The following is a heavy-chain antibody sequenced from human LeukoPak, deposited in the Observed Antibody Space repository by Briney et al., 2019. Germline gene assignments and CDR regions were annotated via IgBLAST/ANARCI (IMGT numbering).Heavy chain of an antibody. D-gene: IGHD2-2*01. Sequence: PSETLSLTCTVSGGSISSSSYYWGWIRQPPGKGLEWIASIYYSGSTYDNPSLKSRVTISVDTSMNQFSLKLSSVTAADTAVYYCARGRRGYQRPGGWFDPWGQGTLVTVSS. CDR1: GGSISSSSYY. CDR2: IYYSGST. V-gene: IGHV4-39*01. J-gene: IGHJ5*02. CDR3: ARGRRGYQRPGGWFDP.